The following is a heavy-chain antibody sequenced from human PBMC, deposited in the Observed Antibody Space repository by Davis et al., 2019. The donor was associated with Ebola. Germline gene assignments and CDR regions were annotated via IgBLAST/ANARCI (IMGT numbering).Heavy chain of an antibody. V-gene: IGHV4-39*01. CDR1: GDSISSNNNY. J-gene: IGHJ4*02. Sequence: SETLSLTCSVSGDSISSNNNYWGWIRQPPGQGLEWIGGIYYSGSTYYNPSLKSRVTISVDTSKNQFSLKLSSVTAADTAVYYCARGREWAGYSYGYSYFDYWGQGTLVIVSS. CDR2: IYYSGST. CDR3: ARGREWAGYSYGYSYFDY. D-gene: IGHD5-18*01.